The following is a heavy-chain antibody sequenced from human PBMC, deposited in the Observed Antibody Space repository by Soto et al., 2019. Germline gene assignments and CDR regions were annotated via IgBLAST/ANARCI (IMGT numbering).Heavy chain of an antibody. Sequence: QVQLQESGPGLVKPSQTLSLTCTVSGGSISSGGYYWSWIRQHPGKGLEWIGYIYYSGSTYYNPSLKSRVTISVDTSKNQFSLKLSSVTAADTTVYYCARDHDWTSSMFDPWGQGTLVTVSS. CDR3: ARDHDWTSSMFDP. CDR2: IYYSGST. V-gene: IGHV4-31*03. D-gene: IGHD1-1*01. J-gene: IGHJ5*02. CDR1: GGSISSGGYY.